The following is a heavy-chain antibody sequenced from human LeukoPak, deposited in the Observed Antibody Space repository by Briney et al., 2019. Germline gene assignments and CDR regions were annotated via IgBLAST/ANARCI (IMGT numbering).Heavy chain of an antibody. CDR3: ARRQGCSSTSCPPDS. Sequence: LGESLKISCRGSGYSFTTYWIGWVRQMPGKGLEWMGIIYPGDSDTGYSPSFQGQVTMSADKSINTAYLQWSSLKASDTAMYYCARRQGCSSTSCPPDSWGQGTLVTVSS. V-gene: IGHV5-51*01. CDR1: GYSFTTYW. CDR2: IYPGDSDT. D-gene: IGHD2-2*01. J-gene: IGHJ4*02.